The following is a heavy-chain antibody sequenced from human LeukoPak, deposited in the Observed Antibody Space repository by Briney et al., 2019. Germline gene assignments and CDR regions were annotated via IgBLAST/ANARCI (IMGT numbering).Heavy chain of an antibody. D-gene: IGHD2-15*01. V-gene: IGHV3-9*01. CDR1: GFTLDDYV. CDR2: ISWNSGTI. J-gene: IGHJ3*02. Sequence: GGSLRLSCAASGFTLDDYVMNWVRQAPGKGLEWVSGISWNSGTIGCADSVKGRFTISRDNAKNSLYLQMNSLRAEDTALYYCVKGAAYHLGDAFDIWGQGTMVTVSS. CDR3: VKGAAYHLGDAFDI.